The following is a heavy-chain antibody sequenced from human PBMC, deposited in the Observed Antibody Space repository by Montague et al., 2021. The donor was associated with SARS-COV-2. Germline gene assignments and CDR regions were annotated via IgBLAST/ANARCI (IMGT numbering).Heavy chain of an antibody. D-gene: IGHD2-15*01. V-gene: IGHV4-4*01. CDR1: GASITSSNW. J-gene: IGHJ5*02. CDR2: IYHSGST. Sequence: ETLSLTCTVSGASITSSNWWNWVRQPPGKGLEWIGQIYHSGSTNYNPSLKSRLTLSLDKSKNQFSLSLNSVTAADTAVYCCARQIQQVVLSPAKLTNWFDPWGLGTLVTVAS. CDR3: ARQIQQVVLSPAKLTNWFDP.